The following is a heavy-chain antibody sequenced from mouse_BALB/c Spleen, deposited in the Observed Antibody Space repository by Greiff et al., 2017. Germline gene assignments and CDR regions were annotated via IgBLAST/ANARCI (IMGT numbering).Heavy chain of an antibody. V-gene: IGHV7-3*02. CDR1: GFTFTDYY. Sequence: EVQVVESGGGLVQPGGSLRLSCATSGFTFTDYYMSWVRQPPGKALEWLGFIRNKANGYTTEYSASVKGRFTISRDNSQSILYLQMNTLRAEDSATYYCAREDYYGSSPYYYAMDYWGQGTSVTVSS. D-gene: IGHD1-1*01. CDR2: IRNKANGYTT. J-gene: IGHJ4*01. CDR3: AREDYYGSSPYYYAMDY.